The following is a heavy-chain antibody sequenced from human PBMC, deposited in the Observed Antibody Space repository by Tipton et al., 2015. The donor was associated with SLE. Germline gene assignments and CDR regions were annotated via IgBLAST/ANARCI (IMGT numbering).Heavy chain of an antibody. CDR3: ARGLLRFLECSAFEI. CDR2: IYFTGST. J-gene: IGHJ3*02. V-gene: IGHV4-39*07. CDR1: GGSIRIADYY. D-gene: IGHD3-3*01. Sequence: TLSLTCTVSGGSIRIADYYWAWIRRPPGKGLEWIGTIYFTGSTYYNPSLMSRVSMSVDTSKNQFSLKMSSVAAADTAVYYCARGLLRFLECSAFEIWGQGTMVSVSS.